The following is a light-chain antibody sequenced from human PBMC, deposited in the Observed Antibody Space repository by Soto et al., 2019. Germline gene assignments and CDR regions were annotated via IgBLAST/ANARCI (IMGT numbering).Light chain of an antibody. Sequence: EVVLTQSPATLSLSPGERATLSCRASRSVSSYLAWYQQKPGQALRLLIYDASNRATGIPARFSGSGSGTDFTLTISSLEPEDFAVYYCQQGSNWYTFGQGTKLEIK. CDR3: QQGSNWYT. CDR1: RSVSSY. CDR2: DAS. V-gene: IGKV3-11*01. J-gene: IGKJ2*01.